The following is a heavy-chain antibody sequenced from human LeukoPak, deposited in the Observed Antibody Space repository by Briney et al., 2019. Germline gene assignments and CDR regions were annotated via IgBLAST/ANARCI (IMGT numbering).Heavy chain of an antibody. Sequence: PSETLSLTCAVSGGSISSGGYSWSWIRQPPGKGLEWIGYIYHSGSTYYNPSLKSRVTISVGTSKNQFSLKLSFVTAADTAVYYCARAYDSSGYAVDYWGQGTLVTVSS. CDR2: IYHSGST. D-gene: IGHD3-22*01. J-gene: IGHJ4*02. CDR1: GGSISSGGYS. V-gene: IGHV4-30-2*01. CDR3: ARAYDSSGYAVDY.